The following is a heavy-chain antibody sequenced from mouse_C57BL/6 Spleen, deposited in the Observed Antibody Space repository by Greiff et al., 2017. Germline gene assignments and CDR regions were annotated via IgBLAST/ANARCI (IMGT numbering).Heavy chain of an antibody. V-gene: IGHV1-62-2*01. D-gene: IGHD2-3*01. J-gene: IGHJ1*03. Sequence: QVQLKQSGAELVKPGASVKLSCKASGYTFTEYTIHWVKQRPGQGLEWIGWFYPGSGSIKYNEKFKDKATLTADKSSSTVYMELSRLTSEDSAVYFCAGHEDLDGYYNWYFDVWGTGTTVTVSS. CDR1: GYTFTEYT. CDR2: FYPGSGSI. CDR3: AGHEDLDGYYNWYFDV.